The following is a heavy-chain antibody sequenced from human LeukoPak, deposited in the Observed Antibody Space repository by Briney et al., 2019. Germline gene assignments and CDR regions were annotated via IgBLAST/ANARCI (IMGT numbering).Heavy chain of an antibody. CDR1: GYTFTSYY. CDR2: INPSGGST. CDR3: ARWDINNYHSSGYPRGWFDP. V-gene: IGHV1-46*01. J-gene: IGHJ5*02. D-gene: IGHD3-22*01. Sequence: GASVKVSCKASGYTFTSYYMHWVRQAPGQGLEWMGIINPSGGSTSYAQKFQGRVTMTRDMSTSTVYMELSSLRSEDTAVYFCARWDINNYHSSGYPRGWFDPWGQGTLVTVSS.